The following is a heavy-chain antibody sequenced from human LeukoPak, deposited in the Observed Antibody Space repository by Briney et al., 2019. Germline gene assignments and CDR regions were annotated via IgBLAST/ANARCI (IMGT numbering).Heavy chain of an antibody. CDR3: AKRGIVIRGILVIGYHQEAYHYDY. V-gene: IGHV3-23*01. D-gene: IGHD3-10*01. CDR1: GISLTNYA. J-gene: IGHJ4*02. Sequence: PGGSLRLSCAVSGISLTNYAMTWVRQAPGKGLEWVSYVSERGGSTSYADSVKGRFTISRDTSLNTLYLQMTSLRAEDTAVYFCAKRGIVIRGILVIGYHQEAYHYDYWGQGVLVTVSS. CDR2: VSERGGST.